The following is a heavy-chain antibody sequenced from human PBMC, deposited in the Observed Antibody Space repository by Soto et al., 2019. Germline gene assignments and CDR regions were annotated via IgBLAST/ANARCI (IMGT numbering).Heavy chain of an antibody. J-gene: IGHJ5*02. Sequence: QVQLQQWGAGLLKPSETLSLTCAVYGGSFSGYYWSWIRQPPGKGLEWIGEINHSGSTNYNPSLKRRVTISVDTSKNQFSLKLSSVTAADTAVYYCASLPKDCSSTSCKNNWFDPWGQGTLVTVSS. CDR3: ASLPKDCSSTSCKNNWFDP. CDR2: INHSGST. V-gene: IGHV4-34*01. CDR1: GGSFSGYY. D-gene: IGHD2-2*01.